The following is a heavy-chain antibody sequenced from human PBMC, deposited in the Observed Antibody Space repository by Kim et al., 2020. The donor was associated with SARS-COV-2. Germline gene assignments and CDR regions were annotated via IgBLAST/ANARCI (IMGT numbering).Heavy chain of an antibody. J-gene: IGHJ4*02. V-gene: IGHV3-74*01. CDR2: VNSDGSST. CDR1: GFTFSSYW. D-gene: IGHD3-16*01. CDR3: ASLSTGYVWDKVDY. Sequence: GGSLRLSCVASGFTFSSYWMHWVRQAPGKGLVWVSRVNSDGSSTNYADSVKGRFTISRDNARNTLYLQMNRLRAEDTAVYYCASLSTGYVWDKVDYSGQGGLVTVSS.